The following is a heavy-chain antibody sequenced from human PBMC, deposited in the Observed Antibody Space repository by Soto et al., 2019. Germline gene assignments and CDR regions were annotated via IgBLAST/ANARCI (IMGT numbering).Heavy chain of an antibody. Sequence: EVQLLESGGGLVQPGGSLRLSCGGSGFTFNSYAMTWVRQAPGKGLEWVSAISGSGGNTYYANSVKGRFTISRDQSKEKLYLQMNSLRAEDTAIYYCAKDRHYGSGTYSDSYLDYWGQGTLVTVSS. CDR2: ISGSGGNT. D-gene: IGHD3-10*01. CDR1: GFTFNSYA. V-gene: IGHV3-23*01. CDR3: AKDRHYGSGTYSDSYLDY. J-gene: IGHJ4*02.